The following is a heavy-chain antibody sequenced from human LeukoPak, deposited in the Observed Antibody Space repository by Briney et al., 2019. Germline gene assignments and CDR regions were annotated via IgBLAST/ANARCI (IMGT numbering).Heavy chain of an antibody. CDR2: IYHSGST. D-gene: IGHD2-2*01. CDR1: GYSISSGYY. Sequence: SETLSLTCTVSGYSISSGYYWGWIRQPPGKGLEWIGSIYHSGSTYYNPSLKSRVTISVDTSKNQFSPKLSSVTAADTAVYYCARGYCSSTSCFIRGRWFDPWGQGTLVTVSS. J-gene: IGHJ5*02. CDR3: ARGYCSSTSCFIRGRWFDP. V-gene: IGHV4-38-2*02.